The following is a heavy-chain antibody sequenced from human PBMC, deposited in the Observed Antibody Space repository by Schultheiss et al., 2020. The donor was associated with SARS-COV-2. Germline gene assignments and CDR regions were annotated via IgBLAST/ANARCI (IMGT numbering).Heavy chain of an antibody. Sequence: GGSLRLSCAASGFTFSSYSMNWVRQAPGKGLEWVSSISSSSNYIYYADSVKGRFTISRDNSKNTLYLQMNSLRAEDTAVYYCAKGPTIFGVVRYFDYWGQGTLVTVSS. V-gene: IGHV3-21*04. J-gene: IGHJ4*02. D-gene: IGHD3-3*01. CDR1: GFTFSSYS. CDR3: AKGPTIFGVVRYFDY. CDR2: ISSSSNYI.